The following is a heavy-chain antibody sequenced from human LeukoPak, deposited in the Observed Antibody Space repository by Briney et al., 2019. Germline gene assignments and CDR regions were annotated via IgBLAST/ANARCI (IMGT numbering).Heavy chain of an antibody. D-gene: IGHD3-3*01. CDR1: GFTFSSYA. V-gene: IGHV3-23*01. J-gene: IGHJ4*02. CDR3: AKDEEWLSYFEY. Sequence: PGGSLRLSCAASGFTFSSYAMSWVRQAPGKGLEWVSAISGSGGSTYYADSVKGRFTISRDNSKNTLYLQMSSLRAEDTAVYYCAKDEEWLSYFEYWAQGTLVSVSS. CDR2: ISGSGGST.